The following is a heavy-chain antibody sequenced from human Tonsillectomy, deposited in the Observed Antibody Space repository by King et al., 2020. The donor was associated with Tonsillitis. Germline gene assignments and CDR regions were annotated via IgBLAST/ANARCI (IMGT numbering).Heavy chain of an antibody. V-gene: IGHV3-7*01. J-gene: IGHJ4*02. CDR1: GFPFRTYW. Sequence: VQLVESGGDLVQPGESLRLSCVASGFPFRTYWMSWVRQAPGKGLDWVANINEDGSEKHYVDSVKGRFTISRDNAKNSLYLQMKSLRGEDTAVYYCVKGGHIDYCGQGTRVTVSS. D-gene: IGHD1-26*01. CDR3: VKGGHIDY. CDR2: INEDGSEK.